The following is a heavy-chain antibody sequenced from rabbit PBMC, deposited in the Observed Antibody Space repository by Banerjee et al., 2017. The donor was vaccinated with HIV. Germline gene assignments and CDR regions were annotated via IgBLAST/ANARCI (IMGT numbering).Heavy chain of an antibody. CDR3: ARARGGYACANL. J-gene: IGHJ4*01. Sequence: QEQLKESGGGLVQPGGSLKLTCTASGFSFSSSYYMCWVRQAPGKGLEWIACIYVGSSGSTYYASWAKGRFTISKTSSTTVTLQMTSLTAADTATYFCARARGGYACANLWGQGTLVTVS. CDR1: GFSFSSSYY. CDR2: IYVGSSGST. D-gene: IGHD6-1*01. V-gene: IGHV1S45*01.